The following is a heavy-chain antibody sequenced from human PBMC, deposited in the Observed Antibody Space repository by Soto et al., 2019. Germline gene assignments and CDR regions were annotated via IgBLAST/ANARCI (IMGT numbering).Heavy chain of an antibody. CDR2: IIPIFGTA. J-gene: IGHJ4*02. Sequence: SVKVSCKGSGGTISNYASSWVRQTHGQGLEWMGGIIPIFGTANYAQRFQGRVTISADESTSTAYMELSSLRSEDTAVYYCARDGSYYDSSGYYYLYWGQGTLVTVS. V-gene: IGHV1-69*13. CDR3: ARDGSYYDSSGYYYLY. D-gene: IGHD3-22*01. CDR1: GGTISNYA.